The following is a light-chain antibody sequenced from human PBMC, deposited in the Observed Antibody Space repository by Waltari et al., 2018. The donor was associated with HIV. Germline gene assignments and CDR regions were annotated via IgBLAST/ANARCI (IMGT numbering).Light chain of an antibody. CDR2: ADS. CDR3: QVWDESNEQVV. CDR1: NIAGRK. Sequence: YVLTQPPSVSVAPGQTARITCGGDNIAGRKVHWYQRRPGRAPALVVFADSDGPSGIPERVSGSSSGNTATLIISRVEDGDEADYYCQVWDESNEQVVFGGGTRLTVL. V-gene: IGLV3-21*02. J-gene: IGLJ2*01.